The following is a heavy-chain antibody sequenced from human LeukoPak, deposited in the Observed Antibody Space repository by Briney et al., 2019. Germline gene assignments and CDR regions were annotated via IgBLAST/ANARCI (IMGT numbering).Heavy chain of an antibody. CDR1: GFTFSSYG. J-gene: IGHJ6*04. D-gene: IGHD2-2*01. Sequence: PGGSLRLSCAASGFTFSSYGMHWVRQAPGKGLEWVAFIRYDGSNKYYADSVKGRFTISRDNSKNTLYLQMNSLRAEDTAVYYCAKGDCSSTSCPSDVWGKGTTVTVSS. CDR3: AKGDCSSTSCPSDV. V-gene: IGHV3-30*02. CDR2: IRYDGSNK.